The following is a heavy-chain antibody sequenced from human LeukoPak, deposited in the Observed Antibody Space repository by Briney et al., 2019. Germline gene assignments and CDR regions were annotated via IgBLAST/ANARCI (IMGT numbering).Heavy chain of an antibody. CDR3: TREGRKAAAHPYFDY. D-gene: IGHD6-13*01. CDR2: IRSKAYGGTT. J-gene: IGHJ4*02. CDR1: GFTFGDYA. V-gene: IGHV3-49*03. Sequence: GSLRLSCTASGFTFGDYAMSWFRQAPGKGLEWVGFIRSKAYGGTTEYAASVKGRFTISRDDSKSIAYLQMNSLKTEDTAVYYCTREGRKAAAHPYFDYWGQGTLVTVSS.